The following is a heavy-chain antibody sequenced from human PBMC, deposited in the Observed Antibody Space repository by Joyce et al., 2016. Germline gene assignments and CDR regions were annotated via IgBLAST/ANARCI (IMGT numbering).Heavy chain of an antibody. V-gene: IGHV1-2*04. CDR2: INTNSGGT. CDR1: GYTFTDYH. CDR3: ARDNYHSSAYGRGDCGMDV. J-gene: IGHJ6*02. Sequence: QVQLVQSGAEVKKPGASVKVSCKASGYTFTDYHIHWVRQAPGKQLEGVGWINTNSGGTNYAEKFQGWVTMTRDTSSSTAYMEINRLTSNDTALYYCARDNYHSSAYGRGDCGMDVWVQGTTVIVSS. D-gene: IGHD3-22*01.